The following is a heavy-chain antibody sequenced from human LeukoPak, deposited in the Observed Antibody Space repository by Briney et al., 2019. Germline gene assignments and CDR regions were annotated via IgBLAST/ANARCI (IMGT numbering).Heavy chain of an antibody. CDR2: ISGSGDST. CDR1: GFTFGNYA. D-gene: IGHD6-13*01. Sequence: GGSLRLSCAASGFTFGNYAMSWVRQAPGKGLEWVSAISGSGDSTYYGDSVKGRFTISRDNSKNTLYLQMNSLRAEDTAVYYCAKTRPLDSSSWSHGDYWGQGTLVTVSS. J-gene: IGHJ4*02. V-gene: IGHV3-23*01. CDR3: AKTRPLDSSSWSHGDY.